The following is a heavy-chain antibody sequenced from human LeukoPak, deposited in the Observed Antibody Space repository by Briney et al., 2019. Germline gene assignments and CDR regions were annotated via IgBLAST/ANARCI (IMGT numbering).Heavy chain of an antibody. J-gene: IGHJ4*02. D-gene: IGHD4-17*01. CDR2: IYSGGST. V-gene: IGHV3-66*04. CDR3: ARRGYGDYAPFDY. Sequence: GGSLRLSCAVSGFPVSSNYMNWVRQAPGKGLEWVSIIYSGGSTYYADSVKGRFTISRDNSKNTLYLQMNSLRAEDTAVYYCARRGYGDYAPFDYWGQGTLVTVSS. CDR1: GFPVSSNY.